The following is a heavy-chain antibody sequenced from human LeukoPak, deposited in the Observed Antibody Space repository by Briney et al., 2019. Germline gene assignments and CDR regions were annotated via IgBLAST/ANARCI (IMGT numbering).Heavy chain of an antibody. J-gene: IGHJ4*02. CDR2: ISNSGGTI. Sequence: PGGSLRLSCAASGFTFSDYYMTWIRQAPGKGLEWVSYISNSGGTIYYTDSVKGRFTIFRDNAKNSLYLQMNSLRAEDTAVYYCARRYSNSFDYWGQGTLVTVSS. D-gene: IGHD4-11*01. CDR3: ARRYSNSFDY. V-gene: IGHV3-11*01. CDR1: GFTFSDYY.